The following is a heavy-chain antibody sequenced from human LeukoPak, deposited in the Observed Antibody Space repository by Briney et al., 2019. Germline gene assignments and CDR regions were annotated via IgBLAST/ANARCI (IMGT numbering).Heavy chain of an antibody. CDR3: AIWSSTSFSLFDY. CDR1: GFTFSSYS. Sequence: GGSLRLSCAASGFTFSSYSMNWVRQAPGKGLEWVSSISSSSSYIYYAGSVKGRFTISRDNAKNSLYLQMNSLRAEDTAVYYCAIWSSTSFSLFDYWGQGTPVTVSS. V-gene: IGHV3-21*01. D-gene: IGHD2-2*01. J-gene: IGHJ4*02. CDR2: ISSSSSYI.